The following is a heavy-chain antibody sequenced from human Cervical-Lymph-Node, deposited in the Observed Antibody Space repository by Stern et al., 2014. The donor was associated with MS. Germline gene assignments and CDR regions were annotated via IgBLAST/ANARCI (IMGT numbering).Heavy chain of an antibody. CDR1: GGTFNSYA. J-gene: IGHJ6*02. V-gene: IGHV1-69*01. Sequence: QVQLMQSGAEVKKPGSSVKVSCKASGGTFNSYAISWVRQAPGQGLEWMGGIIPMFGTANYPQKLQGRVTITADGSTTTAYMELSNLRSEDTAVYFCVRSNYDGGNGFYHYAMDVWGQGTTVIVSS. CDR3: VRSNYDGGNGFYHYAMDV. D-gene: IGHD3-10*01. CDR2: IIPMFGTA.